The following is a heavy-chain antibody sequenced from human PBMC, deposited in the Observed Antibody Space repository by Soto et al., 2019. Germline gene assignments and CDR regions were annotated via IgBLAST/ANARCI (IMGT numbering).Heavy chain of an antibody. CDR1: GGSFSGYY. D-gene: IGHD3-3*01. V-gene: IGHV4-34*01. J-gene: IGHJ6*03. Sequence: SETLSLTCAVYGGSFSGYYWSWIRQPPGKGLEWIGEINHSGSTNYNPSLKSRVTISVDTSKNQFSLKLSSVTAADTAVYYCARGTPLVGDFWSGYYTGNYYYYYMDVWGKGTTVTVSS. CDR2: INHSGST. CDR3: ARGTPLVGDFWSGYYTGNYYYYYMDV.